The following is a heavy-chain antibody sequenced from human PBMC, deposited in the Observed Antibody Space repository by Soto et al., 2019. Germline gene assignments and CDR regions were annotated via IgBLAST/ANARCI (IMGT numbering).Heavy chain of an antibody. J-gene: IGHJ3*02. V-gene: IGHV3-23*01. D-gene: IGHD3-9*01. CDR2: ISGSGGST. Sequence: PGGSLRLSCAASGFTFISYAIIFFRHSAFKWLEWVSAISGSGGSTYYADSVKGRFTISRDNSKNTLYLQMDSLRAEDTAVYYCARDADYFDGTLWYDGYDMWGRGTMVTVSS. CDR1: GFTFISYA. CDR3: ARDADYFDGTLWYDGYDM.